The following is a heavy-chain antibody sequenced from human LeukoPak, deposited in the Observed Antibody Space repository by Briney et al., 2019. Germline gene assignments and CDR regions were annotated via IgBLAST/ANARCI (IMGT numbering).Heavy chain of an antibody. CDR3: ARVPLHDSSGHYYPH. V-gene: IGHV1-3*01. CDR2: INGGNGSA. Sequence: ASVKVSCKPSGYTFTNYGMHWVRQAPGQRLEWMGWINGGNGSAKYSQNFQGRVTIIRDTSASTAYMELSSLRSEDTAVYYCARVPLHDSSGHYYPHWGQGTLVTVSS. D-gene: IGHD3-22*01. CDR1: GYTFTNYG. J-gene: IGHJ1*01.